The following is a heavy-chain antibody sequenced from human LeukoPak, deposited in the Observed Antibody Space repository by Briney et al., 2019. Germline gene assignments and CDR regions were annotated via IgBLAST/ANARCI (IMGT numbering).Heavy chain of an antibody. CDR1: GFTFSSYS. J-gene: IGHJ4*02. V-gene: IGHV3-21*01. Sequence: PGGSLRLSCAASGFTFSSYSMNRVRQAPGKGLEWVSSISSSSSYIYYADSVKGRFTISRDNAKNSLYLQMNSLRAEDTAVYYCARDEGYYYDSSGYYDYWGQGTLVTVSS. CDR2: ISSSSSYI. D-gene: IGHD3-22*01. CDR3: ARDEGYYYDSSGYYDY.